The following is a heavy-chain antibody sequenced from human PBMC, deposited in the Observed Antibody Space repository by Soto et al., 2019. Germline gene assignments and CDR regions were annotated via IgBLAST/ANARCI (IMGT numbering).Heavy chain of an antibody. Sequence: SETLSLTCTVSGFLISDNYFWGWIRQPPGKGLEWLGSINHNGDTRYNPSLKSPVTISVDTSKNQFTLRVTSVTAADTAVYFCAKDSSGFDPWSQGTLVTVSS. D-gene: IGHD6-25*01. CDR1: GFLISDNYF. V-gene: IGHV4-38-2*02. CDR2: INHNGDT. CDR3: AKDSSGFDP. J-gene: IGHJ5*02.